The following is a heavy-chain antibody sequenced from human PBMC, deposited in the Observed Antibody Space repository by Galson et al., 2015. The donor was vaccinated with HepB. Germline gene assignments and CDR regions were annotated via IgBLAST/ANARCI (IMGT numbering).Heavy chain of an antibody. D-gene: IGHD2-21*02. CDR2: IDPSDSHT. V-gene: IGHV5-10-1*01. CDR1: GYIFTNYW. Sequence: QSGAEVKKSGESLRISCKASGYIFTNYWISWVRQMPGKGLEWMGRIDPSDSHTDYSPYFEGHVTISAARSISAAYLQWSSLKATDTAVYFCVRMGDFLDPWGQGTLVTVSS. CDR3: VRMGDFLDP. J-gene: IGHJ5*02.